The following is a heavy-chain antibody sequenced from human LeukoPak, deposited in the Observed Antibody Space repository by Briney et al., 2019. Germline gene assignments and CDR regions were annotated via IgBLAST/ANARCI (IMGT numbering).Heavy chain of an antibody. Sequence: GGSLRLSCAASGYTFRRNGMHWVRQAPGKGLEWVAVIWYDGSKKYYGDSVRGRFTISRDNSKNTLYLQMNSLRAEDTAVYYCAKNKRIALYAFDIWGQGTMVTVSS. D-gene: IGHD6-6*01. V-gene: IGHV3-33*03. J-gene: IGHJ3*02. CDR2: IWYDGSKK. CDR1: GYTFRRNG. CDR3: AKNKRIALYAFDI.